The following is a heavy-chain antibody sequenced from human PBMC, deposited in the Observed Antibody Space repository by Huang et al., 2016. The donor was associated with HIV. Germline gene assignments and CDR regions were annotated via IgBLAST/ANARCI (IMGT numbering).Heavy chain of an antibody. Sequence: EVQLLESGGDLVQPGESLRLSCAASGFTFSNYAMSWVRQAPGKGLEWVSAISGSGGSTYSADSVKGRFTIPRDNSKNTLYLQMNSLRAEDTAVYYCVKGVRLSYYYYGVDVWGQGTTVTVSS. CDR2: ISGSGGST. D-gene: IGHD2-21*01. CDR3: VKGVRLSYYYYGVDV. CDR1: GFTFSNYA. V-gene: IGHV3-23*01. J-gene: IGHJ6*02.